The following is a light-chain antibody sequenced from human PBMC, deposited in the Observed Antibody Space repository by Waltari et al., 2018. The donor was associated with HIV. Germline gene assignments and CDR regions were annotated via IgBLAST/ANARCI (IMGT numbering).Light chain of an antibody. V-gene: IGLV8-61*01. CDR3: VLYMGSGIWV. Sequence: QTVVTQEPSFSVSPGGTVTLTCGFSSGSCSPRYYPSWYQQTPGQPPRTLIYRTSTRSSGGPDRFSGSILGNKAALTITGAQADDESDYYCVLYMGSGIWVFGGGTKLTVL. CDR2: RTS. CDR1: SGSCSPRYY. J-gene: IGLJ3*02.